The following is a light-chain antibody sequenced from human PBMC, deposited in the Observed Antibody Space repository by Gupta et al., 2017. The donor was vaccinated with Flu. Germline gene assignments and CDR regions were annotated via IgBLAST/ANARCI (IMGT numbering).Light chain of an antibody. Sequence: EIVMTQSPATLSVSPGERATLSCRASQSVDNKLAWYQQKPGQAPRLLIYGASTMATGLPDRFSGSGSGTEFTLTISRLESEDFAVYYCQQYNNWPPTTFGQGTRLEIK. J-gene: IGKJ5*01. CDR3: QQYNNWPPTT. CDR2: GAS. V-gene: IGKV3-15*01. CDR1: QSVDNK.